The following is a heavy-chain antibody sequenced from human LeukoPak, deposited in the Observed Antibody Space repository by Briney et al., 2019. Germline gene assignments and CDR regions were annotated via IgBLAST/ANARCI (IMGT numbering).Heavy chain of an antibody. Sequence: PGGSLRLSCAASGFTFSSYGMHWVRQAPGKGLEWVAVIWYDGSNKYYADSVKGRFTISGDNSKNTLYLQMNSLRAEDTAVYYCARDRNSDTAMVHWGQGTLVTVSS. V-gene: IGHV3-33*01. CDR2: IWYDGSNK. CDR1: GFTFSSYG. CDR3: ARDRNSDTAMVH. D-gene: IGHD5-18*01. J-gene: IGHJ4*02.